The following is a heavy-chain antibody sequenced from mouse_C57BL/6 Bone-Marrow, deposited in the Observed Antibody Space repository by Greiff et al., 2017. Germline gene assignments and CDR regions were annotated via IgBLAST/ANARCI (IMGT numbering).Heavy chain of an antibody. CDR1: GYTFTSYW. Sequence: VQLQQPGAELVKPGASVKMSCKASGYTFTSYWITWVTQRPGQGLEWIGDIYPGSGSTNYNEQFKSKATLTVDTSSSTAYMQLSSLTSEDSAVYYCARPYYSNYWYFDVWGTGTTVTVSS. D-gene: IGHD2-5*01. CDR3: ARPYYSNYWYFDV. CDR2: IYPGSGST. V-gene: IGHV1-55*01. J-gene: IGHJ1*03.